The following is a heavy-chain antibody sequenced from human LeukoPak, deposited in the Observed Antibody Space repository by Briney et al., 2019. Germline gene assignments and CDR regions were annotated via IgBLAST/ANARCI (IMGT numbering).Heavy chain of an antibody. Sequence: PSETLSHTRTVSGDSISSGRSYWSWIRQPAGKGLEWIGRTYAIGTTDYYNPSLKGRVTMSVDTSKNQFSLSLTSVTAADTAVYYCARDLLPDAFDIWGQGTMVTVSS. CDR3: ARDLLPDAFDI. V-gene: IGHV4-61*02. J-gene: IGHJ3*02. CDR1: GDSISSGRSY. CDR2: TYAIGTT.